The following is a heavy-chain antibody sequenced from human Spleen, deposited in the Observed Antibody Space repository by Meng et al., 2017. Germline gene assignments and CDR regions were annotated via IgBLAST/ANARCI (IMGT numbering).Heavy chain of an antibody. V-gene: IGHV4-39*07. J-gene: IGHJ3*02. CDR3: ATDRGGAFGI. CDR2: IYYSGST. Sequence: SETLSLTCTVSGGSISSSSYYWGWIRQPPGKGLEWIGSIYYSGSTYYNPSLKSRLTISVDTSKNQFSLKLSSVTAADTAVYYCATDRGGAFGIWGQGTMVTVSS. CDR1: GGSISSSSYY. D-gene: IGHD3-10*01.